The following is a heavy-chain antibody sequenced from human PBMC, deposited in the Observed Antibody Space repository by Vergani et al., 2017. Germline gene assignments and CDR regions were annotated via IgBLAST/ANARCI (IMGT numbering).Heavy chain of an antibody. V-gene: IGHV4-61*02. CDR3: ARAQTRSHYSSDSIWLDP. CDR1: GDSISNGPYY. D-gene: IGHD3-10*01. CDR2: IYRSGST. J-gene: IGHJ5*02. Sequence: QVQLTESGPGVVRPSQTLSLTCSVSGDSISNGPYYWTWIRQPAGKGLEWLGRIYRSGSTNYNPSLQSRVTISMDSSKNQFSLRLTSVTAADTAVYYCARAQTRSHYSSDSIWLDPWGPGTLVTVSS.